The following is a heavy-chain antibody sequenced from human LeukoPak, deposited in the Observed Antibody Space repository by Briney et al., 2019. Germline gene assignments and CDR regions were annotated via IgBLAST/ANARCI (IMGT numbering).Heavy chain of an antibody. CDR1: GGSISNYY. J-gene: IGHJ4*02. CDR2: IYSSGNT. D-gene: IGHD3-22*01. Sequence: SETLSLTCTVSGGSISNYYWSWIRQPAGKGLEWVGRIYSSGNTNYNPSLKSRVTISVDTSKNQFSLRLSSVTAADTAVYYCARVTGYMIEDYFDYWGQGTLVTVSS. V-gene: IGHV4-4*07. CDR3: ARVTGYMIEDYFDY.